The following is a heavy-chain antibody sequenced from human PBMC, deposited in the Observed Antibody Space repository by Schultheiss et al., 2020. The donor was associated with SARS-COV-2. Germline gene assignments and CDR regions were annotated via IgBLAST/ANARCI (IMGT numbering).Heavy chain of an antibody. J-gene: IGHJ6*02. CDR1: GGFISTPGYY. V-gene: IGHV4-34*01. Sequence: SETLSLTCTVSGGFISTPGYYWAWIRQPPGKGLEWIGEINHSGSTNYNPSLKSRVTISVDTSKNQFSLKLSSVTAADTAVYYCARGYCSSTSCYGLYYYYYGMDVWGQGTTVTVSS. CDR3: ARGYCSSTSCYGLYYYYYGMDV. D-gene: IGHD2-2*01. CDR2: INHSGST.